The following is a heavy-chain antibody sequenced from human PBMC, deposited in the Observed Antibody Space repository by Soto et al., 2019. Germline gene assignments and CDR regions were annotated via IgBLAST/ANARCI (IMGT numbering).Heavy chain of an antibody. V-gene: IGHV4-30-4*01. CDR1: GGSMNSHDYY. D-gene: IGHD3-10*01. Sequence: QEQLQESGPGLVKPSQTLSLTCTVSGGSMNSHDYYWSWIRQPPGKGLEWIGYIHNSGSTYYNPSLKRRLTISSDTSTNQFSLRLNSVTAADTALYYCARGEVRGPFDIWGQGTMVTVSS. CDR2: IHNSGST. CDR3: ARGEVRGPFDI. J-gene: IGHJ3*02.